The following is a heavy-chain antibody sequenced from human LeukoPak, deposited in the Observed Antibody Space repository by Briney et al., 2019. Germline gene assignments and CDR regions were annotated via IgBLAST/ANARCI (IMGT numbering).Heavy chain of an antibody. CDR3: ATDLGYSSGGSCYPSDYYYGMDV. D-gene: IGHD2-15*01. J-gene: IGHJ6*02. Sequence: ASVKVSCKVSGYTLTELSMHWVRQAPGKGLEWMGGFDPEDGETIYAQKFQGRVTMTEDTSTDTAYMELSSLRSEDTAVYYCATDLGYSSGGSCYPSDYYYGMDVWGQGPRSPSP. CDR1: GYTLTELS. V-gene: IGHV1-24*01. CDR2: FDPEDGET.